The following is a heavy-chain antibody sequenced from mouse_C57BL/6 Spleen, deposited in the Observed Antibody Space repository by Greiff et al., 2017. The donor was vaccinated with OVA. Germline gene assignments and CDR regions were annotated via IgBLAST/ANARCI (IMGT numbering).Heavy chain of an antibody. CDR3: ARKVYEDVAMDY. V-gene: IGHV1-26*01. CDR2: INPNNGGT. Sequence: EVQLQQSGPELVKPGASVKISCKASGYTFTDYYMNWVKQSHGKSLEWIGDINPNNGGTSYNQKFKGKATLTVDKSSSTAYMELRSLTSEDSAVYYCARKVYEDVAMDYWGQGTSVTVSS. D-gene: IGHD2-3*01. CDR1: GYTFTDYY. J-gene: IGHJ4*01.